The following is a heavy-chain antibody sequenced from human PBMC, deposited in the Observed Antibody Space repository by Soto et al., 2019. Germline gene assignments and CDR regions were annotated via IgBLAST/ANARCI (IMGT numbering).Heavy chain of an antibody. D-gene: IGHD3-3*01. V-gene: IGHV1-8*01. CDR1: GYTFTSYD. Sequence: ASVKVSCKASGYTFTSYDINWVRQATGQGLGWMGWMNPNSGNTGYAQKFQGRVTMTRNTSISTAYMELSSLRSEDTAVYYCARGAYDDFWSGVGPKDYYYGMDVWGQGTTVTVSS. CDR3: ARGAYDDFWSGVGPKDYYYGMDV. CDR2: MNPNSGNT. J-gene: IGHJ6*02.